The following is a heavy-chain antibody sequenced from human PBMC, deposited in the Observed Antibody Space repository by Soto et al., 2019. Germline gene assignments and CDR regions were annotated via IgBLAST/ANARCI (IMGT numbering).Heavy chain of an antibody. CDR1: GGSISSYY. D-gene: IGHD1-1*01. CDR2: IYYSGST. J-gene: IGHJ6*03. CDR3: ARLVRKGTPNTDYYYYYMDV. V-gene: IGHV4-59*01. Sequence: SETLSLTCTVSGGSISSYYWSWIRQPPGKGLEWIGYIYYSGSTNYNPSLKSRVTISVDTSKNQFSLKLSSVTAADTAVYYCARLVRKGTPNTDYYYYYMDVWGKGTTVTVSS.